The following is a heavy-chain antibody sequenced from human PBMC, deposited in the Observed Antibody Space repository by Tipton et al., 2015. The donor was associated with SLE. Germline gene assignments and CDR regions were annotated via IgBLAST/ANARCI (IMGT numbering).Heavy chain of an antibody. CDR2: INHSGST. CDR3: AREGGGSYSV. CDR1: GGPFSGYY. D-gene: IGHD1-26*01. J-gene: IGHJ4*02. Sequence: TLSLTCAVYGGPFSGYYWSWIRQPPGKGLEWIGEINHSGSTNYNPSLKSRVTISVDKSKNQFSLKLSSVTAADTAVYYCAREGGGSYSVWGQGTLVTVSS. V-gene: IGHV4-34*01.